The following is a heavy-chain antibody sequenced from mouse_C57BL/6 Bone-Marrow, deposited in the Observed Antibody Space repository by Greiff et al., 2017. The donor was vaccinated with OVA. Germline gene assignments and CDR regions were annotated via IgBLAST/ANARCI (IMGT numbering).Heavy chain of an antibody. CDR2: SRNKANDYTT. CDR3: ARDADGNSSIDY. D-gene: IGHD2-1*01. Sequence: EVMLVESGGGLVQSGRSLRLSCATSGFTFSDFYMEWVRQAPGKGLEWIAASRNKANDYTTEYSASVKGRFIVSRDTSQSILYLQMNALRAEDTAIYYCARDADGNSSIDYWGQGTSVTVSS. V-gene: IGHV7-1*01. J-gene: IGHJ4*01. CDR1: GFTFSDFY.